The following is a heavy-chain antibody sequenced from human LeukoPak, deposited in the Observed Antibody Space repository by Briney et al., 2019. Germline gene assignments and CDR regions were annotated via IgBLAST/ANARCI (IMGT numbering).Heavy chain of an antibody. Sequence: EASVKVSCKASGYTFTSYAMNWVRQAPGQGLEWMGWINTNTGNPTYAQGFTGRFVFSLHTSVSTAYLQISSLKAEDTAVYYCAREATRWSSGILDYWGQGTLVTVSS. J-gene: IGHJ4*02. V-gene: IGHV7-4-1*02. D-gene: IGHD3-22*01. CDR2: INTNTGNP. CDR1: GYTFTSYA. CDR3: AREATRWSSGILDY.